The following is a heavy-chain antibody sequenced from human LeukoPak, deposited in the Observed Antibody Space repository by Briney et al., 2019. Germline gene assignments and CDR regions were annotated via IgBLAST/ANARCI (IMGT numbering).Heavy chain of an antibody. V-gene: IGHV2-5*02. CDR1: GFSLATSGVG. Sequence: GSGATLVNPTQTLTLTCTFSGFSLATSGVGVGWIRQPPGKALEWHTLINWDDQKVYSVSLQSRLSITKDTSKNQVVLTMTNVDPVDTATYYCAHRRDSSGYQYRYWFAPWGQGTLVTVSS. J-gene: IGHJ5*02. CDR3: AHRRDSSGYQYRYWFAP. D-gene: IGHD3-22*01. CDR2: INWDDQK.